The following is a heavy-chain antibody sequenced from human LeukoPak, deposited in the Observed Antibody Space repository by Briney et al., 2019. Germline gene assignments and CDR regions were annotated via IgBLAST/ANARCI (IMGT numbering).Heavy chain of an antibody. CDR1: GFTFSSYW. D-gene: IGHD1-26*01. CDR2: IKQDGSEK. CDR3: ARDWLGGSYFFFDY. V-gene: IGHV3-7*01. Sequence: GGSLRLSCAASGFTFSSYWMSWVRQAPGKGLEWVANIKQDGSEKYYVDSVKGRFTISRDNAKNSLYLQMNSLRAEDTAVYYCARDWLGGSYFFFDYWGQGTLVTVSS. J-gene: IGHJ4*02.